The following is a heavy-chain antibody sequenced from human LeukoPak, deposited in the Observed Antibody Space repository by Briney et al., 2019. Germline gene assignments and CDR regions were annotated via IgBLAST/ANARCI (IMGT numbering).Heavy chain of an antibody. CDR1: GGSISSSNW. D-gene: IGHD3-22*01. CDR3: ARVKTVKVVVFNGYFDY. CDR2: IYHSGST. Sequence: SETLSLTCAVSGGSISSSNWWSWVRQPPGKGLEWIGEIYHSGSTNYNPSLKSRVTISVDKSKNQFSLKLSSVTAADTAVYYCARVKTVKVVVFNGYFDYWGQGTLVTVSS. V-gene: IGHV4-4*02. J-gene: IGHJ4*02.